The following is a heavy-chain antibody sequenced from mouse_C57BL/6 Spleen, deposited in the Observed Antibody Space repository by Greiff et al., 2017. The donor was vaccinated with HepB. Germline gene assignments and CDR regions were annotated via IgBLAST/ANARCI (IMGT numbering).Heavy chain of an antibody. D-gene: IGHD1-1*01. CDR3: ARGRTPYYGSSYDY. CDR2: INPNNGGT. V-gene: IGHV1-26*01. J-gene: IGHJ2*01. CDR1: GYTFTDYY. Sequence: VQLQQSGPELVKPGASVKISCKASGYTFTDYYMNWVKQSHGKSLEWIGDINPNNGGTSYNQKFKGKATLTVDKSSSTAYMELRSLTSEDSAVYYCARGRTPYYGSSYDYWGQGTTLTVSS.